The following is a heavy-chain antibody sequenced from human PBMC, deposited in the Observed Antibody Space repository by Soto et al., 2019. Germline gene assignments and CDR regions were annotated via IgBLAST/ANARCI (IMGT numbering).Heavy chain of an antibody. CDR1: GGYIRGGSYS. CDR2: IYNSGST. CDR3: ARGYSSADFDY. V-gene: IGHV4-30-2*01. D-gene: IGHD5-18*01. J-gene: IGHJ4*02. Sequence: SETLSPTCAVSGGYIRGGSYSWSWLRQPPGKGLEWIGFIYNSGSTYYNSSLKSRVTISVDRSKNHFSLKLSSVTAADTAVYYCARGYSSADFDYWGQGTLVTVS.